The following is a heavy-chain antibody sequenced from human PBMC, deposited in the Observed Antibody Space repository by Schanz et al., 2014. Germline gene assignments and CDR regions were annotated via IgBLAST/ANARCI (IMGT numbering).Heavy chain of an antibody. CDR1: GYTFPSYG. J-gene: IGHJ6*02. D-gene: IGHD6-13*01. CDR2: ISPNSGDT. V-gene: IGHV1-2*06. CDR3: ARDNLLSSSWYNYYGMDV. Sequence: QVQLVQSGSEVKKPGASVKVSCKASGYTFPSYGISWVRQAPGQGLEWMGRISPNSGDTHSAQKFQGRVTMTWDRSISTANMELSRLRSDDTAVYYCARDNLLSSSWYNYYGMDVWGQGTTVTVSS.